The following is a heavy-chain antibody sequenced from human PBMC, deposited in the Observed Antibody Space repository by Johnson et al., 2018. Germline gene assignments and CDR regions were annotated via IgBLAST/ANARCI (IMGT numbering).Heavy chain of an antibody. Sequence: EVQLVESGGGLVQPGGSLRLSCVASGFSFSNYYISWVRRTPGRGLEWVANIKGDGSDKYYVKSVKGRFTISRDNAKNSLYLQMNSLRAEDTAVYYCAREGGGFDIWGQGTLVTVSS. V-gene: IGHV3-7*01. J-gene: IGHJ3*02. D-gene: IGHD4-23*01. CDR1: GFSFSNYY. CDR3: AREGGGFDI. CDR2: IKGDGSDK.